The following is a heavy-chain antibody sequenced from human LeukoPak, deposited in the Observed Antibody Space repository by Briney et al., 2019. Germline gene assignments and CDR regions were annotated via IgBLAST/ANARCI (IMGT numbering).Heavy chain of an antibody. CDR2: INQSGST. V-gene: IGHV4-34*01. CDR1: GRSLSPYY. J-gene: IGHJ4*02. D-gene: IGHD3-22*01. CDR3: ATLGGLYYESHGYPDFDL. Sequence: SETLSLTCSVSGRSLSPYYWSWIRQPPGGGLEWLGEINQSGSTNYNPSLKSRVTISVEKFKNQFSLEVTSVTAADTAIYYCATLGGLYYESHGYPDFDLWGQGTLVTVSS.